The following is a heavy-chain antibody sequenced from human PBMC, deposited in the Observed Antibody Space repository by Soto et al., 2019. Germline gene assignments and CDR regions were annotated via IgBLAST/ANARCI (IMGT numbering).Heavy chain of an antibody. Sequence: KSSETLSLTCTVSGGSISSSSYYWGWIRQPPGKGLEWIGSIYYSGSTYYNPSLKSRVTISVDTSKNQFSLKLSSVTAADTAVYYCARPGIVDLWSGYSYYYGMDVWGQGTTVTVSS. CDR2: IYYSGST. D-gene: IGHD3-3*01. CDR1: GGSISSSSYY. V-gene: IGHV4-39*01. CDR3: ARPGIVDLWSGYSYYYGMDV. J-gene: IGHJ6*02.